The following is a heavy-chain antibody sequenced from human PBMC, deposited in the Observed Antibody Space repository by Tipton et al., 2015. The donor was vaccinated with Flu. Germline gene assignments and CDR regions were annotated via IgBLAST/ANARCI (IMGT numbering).Heavy chain of an antibody. CDR3: ARHSNGNYRPGLGH. Sequence: VQLVQSGAEVKKPGESLKISCKGSGYSFAKYWIGWVRQMPGKGLEWMGIIYPGDSNIRYSTSFQGQVTISADKSINAAYLHGTPRKAAAPAMYYCARHSNGNYRPGLGHWGRGPLFPVSS. CDR1: GYSFAKYW. J-gene: IGHJ4*02. D-gene: IGHD1-7*01. CDR2: IYPGDSNI. V-gene: IGHV5-51*01.